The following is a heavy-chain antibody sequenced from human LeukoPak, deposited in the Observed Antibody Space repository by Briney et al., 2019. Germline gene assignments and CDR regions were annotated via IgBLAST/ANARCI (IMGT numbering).Heavy chain of an antibody. CDR3: ARDLPKTGYVGALDI. D-gene: IGHD5-12*01. CDR1: GYTFTDYY. CDR2: INPNSGGT. V-gene: IGHV1-2*02. Sequence: ASVKVSCKASGYTFTDYYIRWVRQATGQGPEWMGWINPNSGGTNYAQNFKGRVTMTRDTSISTAYMELNSLTSDDTAVYYCARDLPKTGYVGALDIWGQGTMVTVSS. J-gene: IGHJ3*02.